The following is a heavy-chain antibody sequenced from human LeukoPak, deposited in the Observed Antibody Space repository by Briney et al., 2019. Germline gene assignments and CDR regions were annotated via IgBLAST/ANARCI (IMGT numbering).Heavy chain of an antibody. D-gene: IGHD3-22*01. Sequence: GGSLRLSCAASGFTFSSYAMSWVRQAPGKGLEWVSYISSSSSSIYYADSVKGRFTISRDNAKNSVYLQMNSLRDEDTAVYYCARTYYYDMAYWGQGTLVTVSS. J-gene: IGHJ4*02. CDR2: ISSSSSSI. CDR3: ARTYYYDMAY. CDR1: GFTFSSYA. V-gene: IGHV3-48*02.